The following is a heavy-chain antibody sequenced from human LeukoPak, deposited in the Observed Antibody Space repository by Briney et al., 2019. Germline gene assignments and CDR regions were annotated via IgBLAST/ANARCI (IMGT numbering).Heavy chain of an antibody. D-gene: IGHD5-18*01. CDR2: IKQDGSDK. J-gene: IGHJ5*02. V-gene: IGHV3-7*03. CDR3: ARVTHTELSTWFDP. CDR1: GFNFSSYW. Sequence: GGSLRLSCAASGFNFSSYWMIWVRQAPGKGLEWVANIKQDGSDKNYVDSVKGRFTISRDNAKNSLYLRMNSLRADDTAVYYCARVTHTELSTWFDPWGQGTLVTVSS.